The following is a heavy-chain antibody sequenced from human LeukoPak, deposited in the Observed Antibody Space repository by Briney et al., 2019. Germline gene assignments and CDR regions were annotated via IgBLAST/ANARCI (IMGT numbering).Heavy chain of an antibody. CDR1: GYTFTSYP. CDR3: ARDVLLWFGELFYFDY. J-gene: IGHJ4*02. CDR2: ITTYNGNT. D-gene: IGHD3-10*01. V-gene: IGHV1-18*01. Sequence: ASVKVSCKTSGYTFTSYPLTWVRQAPGQGLEWMGWITTYNGNTNYAQKLQGRVTMTTDTSTSTAYMELRSLRSDDTAVYYCARDVLLWFGELFYFDYWGQGALVTVSS.